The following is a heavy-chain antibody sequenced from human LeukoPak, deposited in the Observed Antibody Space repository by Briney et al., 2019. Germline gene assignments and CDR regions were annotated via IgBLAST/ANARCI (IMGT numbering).Heavy chain of an antibody. V-gene: IGHV1-2*06. Sequence: ASVKVSCKASGYTFTGYYMHWVRQAPGQGLEWMGRINPNSGGTNYAQKFQGRVTMTRDTSISTAYMELSRLRSDDTAVYYCARDRVTMRVVVNQNWFDPWGQGTLVTVSS. CDR3: ARDRVTMRVVVNQNWFDP. J-gene: IGHJ5*02. CDR2: INPNSGGT. CDR1: GYTFTGYY. D-gene: IGHD3-22*01.